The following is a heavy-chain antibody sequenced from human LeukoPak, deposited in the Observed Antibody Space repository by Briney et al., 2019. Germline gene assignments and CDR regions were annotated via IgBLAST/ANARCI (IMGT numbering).Heavy chain of an antibody. J-gene: IGHJ3*01. Sequence: PSETLSLTCTVSGGSITDYYWSWIRQPPGKGLEWIGYIYYSGSTKYNPYLKSRVTTSIDTSKNQFSLKLSSVTAADTALYYCARGTGADYYLWGQGTVVTVSS. CDR2: IYYSGST. CDR1: GGSITDYY. D-gene: IGHD3-22*01. CDR3: ARGTGADYYL. V-gene: IGHV4-59*01.